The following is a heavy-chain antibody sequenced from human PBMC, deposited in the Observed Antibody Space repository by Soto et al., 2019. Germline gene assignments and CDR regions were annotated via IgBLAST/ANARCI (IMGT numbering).Heavy chain of an antibody. J-gene: IGHJ4*03. D-gene: IGHD1-26*01. Sequence: PSETLSLTCSVSGGSISGADYYWTWIRQPPGKGLEWIGYIYYTGSAYYNPSLNSRVTMSVETSKNQFSLKLSSVTAADKAVYYCARDVSRGTLQNIDCCGRRTLVTVCS. V-gene: IGHV4-30-4*01. CDR1: GGSISGADYY. CDR3: ARDVSRGTLQNIDC. CDR2: IYYTGSA.